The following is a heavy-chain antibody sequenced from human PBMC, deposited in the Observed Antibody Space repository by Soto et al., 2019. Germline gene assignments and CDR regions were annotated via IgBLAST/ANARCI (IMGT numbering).Heavy chain of an antibody. D-gene: IGHD2-21*02. V-gene: IGHV4-30-4*01. J-gene: IGHJ5*02. CDR2: VYYTGST. Sequence: SETLSLTCTVSGASIRSTDYYWSWIRQAPGKGLEWIGYVYYTGSTYYNPSLMSRLTISVDTSKNQFSLKLTSVTAAETAVYYCVRTAREGAVAPHWFDRWGQGTQVTVLL. CDR1: GASIRSTDYY. CDR3: VRTAREGAVAPHWFDR.